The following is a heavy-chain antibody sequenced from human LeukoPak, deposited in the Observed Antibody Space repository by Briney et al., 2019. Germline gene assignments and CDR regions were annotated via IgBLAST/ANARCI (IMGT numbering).Heavy chain of an antibody. CDR1: GFTFSSYA. D-gene: IGHD3-22*01. CDR3: AKEHYYDSSGSAPGY. CDR2: ISGSGGST. J-gene: IGHJ4*02. Sequence: GGSPRLSRAASGFTFSSYAMSWVRQAPGRGLEWVSAISGSGGSTYYPDSVKGQSTISRDNSKNTLYLQMNSLRAEDTAVYYCAKEHYYDSSGSAPGYWGQGTLVTVSS. V-gene: IGHV3-23*01.